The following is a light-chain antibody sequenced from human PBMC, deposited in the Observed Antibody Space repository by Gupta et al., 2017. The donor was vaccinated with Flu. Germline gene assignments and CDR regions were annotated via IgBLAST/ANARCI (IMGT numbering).Light chain of an antibody. CDR2: NVS. J-gene: IGKJ4*01. Sequence: AIQMTQSPSSLSASVRASVTITCRASQDIRNTLGWYQQKPGKAPKLLMYNVSTLQSGVPSRFSGSGSGTDFTLTISSLQPEDLATYYCLHDYNYPLTFGGGTKVEIK. CDR1: QDIRNT. V-gene: IGKV1-6*01. CDR3: LHDYNYPLT.